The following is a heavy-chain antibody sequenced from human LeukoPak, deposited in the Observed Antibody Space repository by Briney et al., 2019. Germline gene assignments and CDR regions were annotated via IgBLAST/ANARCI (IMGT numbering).Heavy chain of an antibody. V-gene: IGHV3-33*06. CDR3: AKSSRRYCSGGSCYFDY. CDR2: IWYDGRNK. J-gene: IGHJ4*02. CDR1: GFTFSSYG. Sequence: GGSLRLXCAASGFTFSSYGMHWVRQAPGKGLEWVAVIWYDGRNKYYADSVKGRFTISRDNSRNTLYLQMISLRAEDTAVYYCAKSSRRYCSGGSCYFDYWGQGTLVTVSS. D-gene: IGHD2-15*01.